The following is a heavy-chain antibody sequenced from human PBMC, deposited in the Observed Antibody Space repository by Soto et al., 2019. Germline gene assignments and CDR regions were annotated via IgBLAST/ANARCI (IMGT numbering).Heavy chain of an antibody. CDR1: GFSLSTSGVG. V-gene: IGHV2-5*02. CDR2: IYWDDDK. Sequence: VSGPTLVNPTQTLTLTCTFSGFSLSTSGVGVGWIRQPPGKALEWLALIYWDDDKRYSPSLKSRLTITKDTSKNQVVLTMTNMDPVDTATYYCARFSDCSGGSCYSTWFDPWGQGTLVTVSS. J-gene: IGHJ5*02. D-gene: IGHD2-15*01. CDR3: ARFSDCSGGSCYSTWFDP.